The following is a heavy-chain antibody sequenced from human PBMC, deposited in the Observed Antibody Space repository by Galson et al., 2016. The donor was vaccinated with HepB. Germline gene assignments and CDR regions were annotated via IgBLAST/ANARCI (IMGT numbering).Heavy chain of an antibody. CDR1: GASMQTDHW. D-gene: IGHD3-16*02. V-gene: IGHV4/OR15-8*02. J-gene: IGHJ4*02. Sequence: SETLSLTCAVSGASMQTDHWWTWVRQPPGKGLQWVGEIYHTGYSNYDPSLKNRVTISMDRAKNQFSLRLTSVTAADTAVYFCARGGGAGFPLGNLSLPLDFGGQGSLVTVFS. CDR2: IYHTGYS. CDR3: ARGGGAGFPLGNLSLPLDF.